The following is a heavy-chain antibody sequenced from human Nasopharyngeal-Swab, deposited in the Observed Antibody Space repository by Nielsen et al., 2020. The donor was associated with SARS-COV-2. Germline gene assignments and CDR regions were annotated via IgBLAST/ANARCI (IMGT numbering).Heavy chain of an antibody. CDR1: GFTFSSYI. CDR3: ARDQDSSGYLGRTDRPHDY. V-gene: IGHV3-21*01. D-gene: IGHD3-22*01. Sequence: GGSLRLSCAASGFTFSSYIMNWVRQASGKGLEWVSSISSSSSYIYYADSVRGRFTISRDNAKNSLYLQMNSLRAEDTAVYFCARDQDSSGYLGRTDRPHDYWGQGTLVTVSS. J-gene: IGHJ4*02. CDR2: ISSSSSYI.